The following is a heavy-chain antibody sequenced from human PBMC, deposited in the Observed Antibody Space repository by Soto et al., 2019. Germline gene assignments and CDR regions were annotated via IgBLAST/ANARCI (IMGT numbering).Heavy chain of an antibody. Sequence: GESLKISCKGSGYSFTSYWIGWVRQMPGKGLEWMGIIYPGDSDTRCSPSFQGQVTISADKSISTAYLQWSSLKASDTAMYYCARQPGIAAAGDYYYGMDVWGQGTTVTVSS. CDR1: GYSFTSYW. CDR2: IYPGDSDT. J-gene: IGHJ6*02. CDR3: ARQPGIAAAGDYYYGMDV. D-gene: IGHD6-13*01. V-gene: IGHV5-51*01.